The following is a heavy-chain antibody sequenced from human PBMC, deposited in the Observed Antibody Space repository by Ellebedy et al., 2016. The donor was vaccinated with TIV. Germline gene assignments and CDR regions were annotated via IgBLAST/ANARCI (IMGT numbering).Heavy chain of an antibody. V-gene: IGHV3-7*01. CDR2: IKTDGSET. CDR1: GFSFSNFW. CDR3: VGFGVFNL. J-gene: IGHJ5*02. Sequence: GESLKISCAAWGFSFSNFWMSWVRQAPGKGLEWVAHIKTDGSETYYVDSVKGRFTISRENAKNALFLQMDGLRVDDSAVYYCVGFGVFNLWGQGVLVTVSS. D-gene: IGHD3-3*01.